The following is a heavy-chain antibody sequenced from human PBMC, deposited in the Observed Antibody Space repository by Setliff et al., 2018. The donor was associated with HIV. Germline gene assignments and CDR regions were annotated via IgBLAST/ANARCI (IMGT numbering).Heavy chain of an antibody. D-gene: IGHD5-18*01. Sequence: ASVKVSCKASGYTFTNYAIHWVRQAPGQRLEWMGWINPGNGNTKYSQKFQGRVTITRDTSATTAYMELSSLRSEDTAIYYCARSLREYSYGSPDYWGPGTLVTVSS. CDR1: GYTFTNYA. J-gene: IGHJ4*02. CDR2: INPGNGNT. CDR3: ARSLREYSYGSPDY. V-gene: IGHV1-3*01.